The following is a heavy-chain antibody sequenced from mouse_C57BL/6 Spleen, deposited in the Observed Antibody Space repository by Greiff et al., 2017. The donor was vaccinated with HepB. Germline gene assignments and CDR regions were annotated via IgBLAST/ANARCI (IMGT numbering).Heavy chain of an antibody. CDR1: GFSLTSYG. CDR3: AKNFITTVVAFDY. CDR2: IWRGGST. V-gene: IGHV2-5*01. J-gene: IGHJ2*01. Sequence: QVQLQQSGPGLVQPSQSLSITCTVSGFSLTSYGVHWVRQTPGKGLEWLGVIWRGGSTDYNAAFMSRLSITKDNSKSQVFCKMNSLQADDAAIYYCAKNFITTVVAFDYWGQGTTLTVSS. D-gene: IGHD1-1*01.